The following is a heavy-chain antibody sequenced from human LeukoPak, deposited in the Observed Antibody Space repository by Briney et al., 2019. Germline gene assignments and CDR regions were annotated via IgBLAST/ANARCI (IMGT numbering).Heavy chain of an antibody. D-gene: IGHD2-2*02. CDR1: GFTFSSYS. V-gene: IGHV3-21*01. CDR3: ARSSPHCRSTSCYNDAFDI. CDR2: ISSSSSYI. Sequence: GGSLRLSCAASGFTFSSYSMNWVRQAPGKGLEWVSSISSSSSYIYYADSVKGRFTISRDNAKNSLYLQMNSLRAEDTAVYYCARSSPHCRSTSCYNDAFDIWGQGTMVTVSS. J-gene: IGHJ3*02.